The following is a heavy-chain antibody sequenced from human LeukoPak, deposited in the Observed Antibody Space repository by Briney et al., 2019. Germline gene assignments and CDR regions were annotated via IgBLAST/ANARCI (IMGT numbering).Heavy chain of an antibody. D-gene: IGHD1-26*01. CDR1: GGSFSGYY. Sequence: SETLSLTCAVYGGSFSGYYWSWIRQPPGERLEWIGEINHSGSTNYNPSLKSRVTISVDTSKNQFSLKLSSVTAADTAVYYCARHGGGSYYSLYYYYMDVWGKGTTVTISS. V-gene: IGHV4-34*01. CDR2: INHSGST. CDR3: ARHGGGSYYSLYYYYMDV. J-gene: IGHJ6*03.